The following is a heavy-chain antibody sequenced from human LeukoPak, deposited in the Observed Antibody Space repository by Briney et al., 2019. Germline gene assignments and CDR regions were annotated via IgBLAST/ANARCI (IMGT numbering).Heavy chain of an antibody. J-gene: IGHJ6*03. D-gene: IGHD4-17*01. CDR3: AKDALRDDYGDYYYYYYMDV. CDR1: GFSFSSYE. CDR2: ISASGSTI. V-gene: IGHV3-48*03. Sequence: GGSLRLSCAASGFSFSSYEMNWVRQAPGKGLEWVSYISASGSTIYYADSVKGRFTFSRDNSKNLLYLQMNSLRTEDTALYYCAKDALRDDYGDYYYYYYMDVWGKGTTVTVSS.